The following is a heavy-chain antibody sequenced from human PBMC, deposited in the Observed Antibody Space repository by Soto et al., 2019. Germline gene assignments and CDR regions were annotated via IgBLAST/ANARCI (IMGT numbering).Heavy chain of an antibody. CDR2: INPNSGGT. J-gene: IGHJ6*02. Sequence: ASVKVSCKASGYTFTGYYMHWVRQAPGQGLEWMGWINPNSGGTNYAQKFQGWVTMTRDTSISTAYMELSRLRSDDTAVYYCARGVVVAAVVYYYYGMDVWGQGTTVTVPS. D-gene: IGHD2-15*01. CDR3: ARGVVVAAVVYYYYGMDV. CDR1: GYTFTGYY. V-gene: IGHV1-2*04.